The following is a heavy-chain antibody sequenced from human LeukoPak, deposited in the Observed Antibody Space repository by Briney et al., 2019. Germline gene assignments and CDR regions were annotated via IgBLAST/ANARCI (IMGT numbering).Heavy chain of an antibody. J-gene: IGHJ1*01. CDR2: IKSDGST. Sequence: GGSLRLSCAASGFTFSSYWMHWVRQAPGKGLVWVSRIKSDGSTNYADSVKGRFTISRDNAKNTVSLQMNSLRAEDTGVYYCARAPSEIGGYYPEYFRHWGQGTLVGVSS. V-gene: IGHV3-74*01. D-gene: IGHD3-22*01. CDR3: ARAPSEIGGYYPEYFRH. CDR1: GFTFSSYW.